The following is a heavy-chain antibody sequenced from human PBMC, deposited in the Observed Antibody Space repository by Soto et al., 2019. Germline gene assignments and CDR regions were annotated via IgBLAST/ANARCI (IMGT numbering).Heavy chain of an antibody. CDR3: ARESIAAAGTLSYYYYGMDV. Sequence: ASVKVSCKASGYTFTGYYMHWVRRAPGQGLEWMGWINPNSGGTNYAQKFQGRVTMTRDTSISTAYMELSRLRSDDTAVYYCARESIAAAGTLSYYYYGMDVWGQGTTVTVSS. J-gene: IGHJ6*02. V-gene: IGHV1-2*02. CDR1: GYTFTGYY. D-gene: IGHD6-13*01. CDR2: INPNSGGT.